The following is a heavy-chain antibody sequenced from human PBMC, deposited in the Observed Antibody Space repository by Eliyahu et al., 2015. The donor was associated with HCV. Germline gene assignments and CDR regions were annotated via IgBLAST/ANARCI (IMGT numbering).Heavy chain of an antibody. CDR1: GFTFSNAW. CDR3: TTDTLTYYYDSRGYYYGGN. D-gene: IGHD3-22*01. J-gene: IGHJ4*02. CDR2: IKSKTDGGTT. V-gene: IGHV3-15*01. Sequence: EVQLVESGGGLVKPGGSLRLSCAASGFTFSNAWMXWVRQAPGKGLGWVGRIKSKTDGGTTDYATPVKGRFTISRDDSKNTLYLQMNSLKTEDTAVYYCTTDTLTYYYDSRGYYYGGNWGQGTLVTVSS.